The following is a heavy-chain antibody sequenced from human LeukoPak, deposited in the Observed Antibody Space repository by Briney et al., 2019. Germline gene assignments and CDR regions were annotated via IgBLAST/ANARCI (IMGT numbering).Heavy chain of an antibody. J-gene: IGHJ4*02. V-gene: IGHV5-51*01. D-gene: IGHD1-26*01. CDR3: ARRVDSYWFFDY. CDR1: GYSFTNYW. CDR2: IYPGDSDT. Sequence: PGESLKISCKGSGYSFTNYWIGWVRQMPGKGLEWKGIIYPGDSDTRYIPSFQGQVTISADKSINTAYLQWSSLKASDTAMYYCARRVDSYWFFDYWGQGTLVTVSS.